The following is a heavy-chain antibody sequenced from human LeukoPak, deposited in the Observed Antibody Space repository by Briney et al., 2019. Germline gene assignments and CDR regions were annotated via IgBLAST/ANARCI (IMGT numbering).Heavy chain of an antibody. CDR3: AKEGGGNYDILTGYYLYYFDY. CDR1: GFTFSSYA. Sequence: GGSLRLSCEASGFTFSSYAMSWVRQAPGKGLEWVSAISGSGGSTYYADSVKGRFTISRDNSKNTLYLQMNSLRAEDTAVYYCAKEGGGNYDILTGYYLYYFDYWGQGTLVTVSS. D-gene: IGHD3-9*01. CDR2: ISGSGGST. J-gene: IGHJ4*02. V-gene: IGHV3-23*01.